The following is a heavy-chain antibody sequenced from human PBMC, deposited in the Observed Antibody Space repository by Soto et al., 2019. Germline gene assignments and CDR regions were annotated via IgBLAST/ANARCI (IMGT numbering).Heavy chain of an antibody. J-gene: IGHJ5*02. CDR1: GGTFSTFG. Sequence: QEQLVQSGAEVKKPGSSVKVSCKVSGGTFSTFGISWLRQAPGQGLEWMGVIIPIFNTAKYAQKFQGRVTITSDKSTSTVHMELSSLRSEDTAVYYCARQTVSSGWHYGNWFDPWGQGTLVTVSS. V-gene: IGHV1-69*06. CDR3: ARQTVSSGWHYGNWFDP. D-gene: IGHD6-19*01. CDR2: IIPIFNTA.